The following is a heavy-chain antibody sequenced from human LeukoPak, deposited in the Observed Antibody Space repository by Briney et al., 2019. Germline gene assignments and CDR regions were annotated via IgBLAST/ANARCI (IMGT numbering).Heavy chain of an antibody. CDR3: RRWYQGDAFDI. Sequence: GASVKVSCKASGGTFSSYAISWVRQAPGQGLEWMGRIIPILGIANYAQKFQGRVTITADKSTSTAYMELSSLRSEDTAVYYCRRWYQGDAFDIWGQGTMVTVSS. CDR2: IIPILGIA. CDR1: GGTFSSYA. D-gene: IGHD4-23*01. J-gene: IGHJ3*02. V-gene: IGHV1-69*04.